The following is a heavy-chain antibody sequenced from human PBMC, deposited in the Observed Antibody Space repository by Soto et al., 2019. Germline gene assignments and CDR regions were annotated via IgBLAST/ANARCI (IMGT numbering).Heavy chain of an antibody. J-gene: IGHJ4*02. CDR1: GFTFSSYG. D-gene: IGHD3-10*01. CDR3: ASRGVS. Sequence: QVQLVESGGGVVQPGRSLRLSCAASGFTFSSYGMHWVRQAPGKGLEWVAVISYDGNNKYYADSVKGRFTISRDNSKNTLYLQMNSLRAEDTAVYYCASRGVSWGQGTLVTVSS. CDR2: ISYDGNNK. V-gene: IGHV3-30*03.